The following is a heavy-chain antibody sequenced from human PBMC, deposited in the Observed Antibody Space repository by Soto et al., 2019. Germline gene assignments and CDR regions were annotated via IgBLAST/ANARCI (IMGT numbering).Heavy chain of an antibody. CDR1: GGSISSGGYY. CDR3: ARKNTVTGYFDY. V-gene: IGHV4-31*03. D-gene: IGHD4-17*01. CDR2: IYYSGST. J-gene: IGHJ4*02. Sequence: SETLSLTCTVSGGSISSGGYYWSWIRQHPGKGLEWIGYIYYSGSTYYNPSLKSRVTISVDTSKNQFSLKLSSVTAADTAVYYCARKNTVTGYFDYWGQGTLVTVSS.